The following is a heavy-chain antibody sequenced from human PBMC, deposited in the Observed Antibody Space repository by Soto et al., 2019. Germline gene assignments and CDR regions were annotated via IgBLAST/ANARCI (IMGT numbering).Heavy chain of an antibody. CDR3: AKGGIWCSGGSCYQPGYYYGMDV. D-gene: IGHD2-15*01. V-gene: IGHV3-23*01. Sequence: HPXGFRGRSCAASGFSVSSESVSWVRQAPGRGLEWVSAISGSVGSTYYADSVKGRFTISRDNSKNTLYLQMNSLRAEDTAVYYCAKGGIWCSGGSCYQPGYYYGMDVWGQGTTVTVSS. CDR1: GFSVSSES. J-gene: IGHJ6*02. CDR2: ISGSVGST.